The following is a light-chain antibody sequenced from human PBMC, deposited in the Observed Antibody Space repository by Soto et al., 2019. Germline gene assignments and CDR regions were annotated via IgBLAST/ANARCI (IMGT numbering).Light chain of an antibody. CDR2: GAS. Sequence: EIVLTQPPGPLSVSPGDRVTLSCRASQTVNNNYLAWYQQKPGQAPRLLIYGASTPATGTPARFSGSGSGTHCTLTVSRLEPEDFAVYYCQQYGGSAPWTFGPGTKVDMK. J-gene: IGKJ1*01. CDR1: QTVNNNY. V-gene: IGKV3-20*01. CDR3: QQYGGSAPWT.